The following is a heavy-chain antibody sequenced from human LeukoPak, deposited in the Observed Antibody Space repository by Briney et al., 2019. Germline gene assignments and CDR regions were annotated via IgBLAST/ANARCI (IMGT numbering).Heavy chain of an antibody. CDR3: ARADVSGSYFDFGG. J-gene: IGHJ4*02. Sequence: PGGSLRLSCTASRFAFSKYWMHWVRQAPGKGLVWVSRINLDTSVTTYADSVKGRFTISRDNAKNTLYLQMSSLRVDDTAVYYCARADVSGSYFDFGGRGQRAPVSAAS. CDR1: RFAFSKYW. V-gene: IGHV3-74*01. CDR2: INLDTSVT. D-gene: IGHD1-26*01.